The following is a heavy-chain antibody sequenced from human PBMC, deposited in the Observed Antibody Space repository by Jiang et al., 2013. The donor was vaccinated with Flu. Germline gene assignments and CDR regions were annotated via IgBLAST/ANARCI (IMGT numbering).Heavy chain of an antibody. D-gene: IGHD6-6*01. J-gene: IGHJ4*02. CDR3: ARGTGYSSSHDY. CDR2: MNPNSGNT. Sequence: QSGSEVKKPGASVKVSCKASGYTFTNYDINWVRQATGQGLEWVGWMNPNSGNTGYAQKFQGRVTVTRNTSISTAYLELSSLRSEDTAVYYCARGTGYSSSHDYWGQGTLVTVSS. CDR1: GYTFTNYD. V-gene: IGHV1-8*01.